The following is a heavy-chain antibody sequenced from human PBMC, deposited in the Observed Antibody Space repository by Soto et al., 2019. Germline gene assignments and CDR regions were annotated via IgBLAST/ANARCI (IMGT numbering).Heavy chain of an antibody. CDR1: GGSFSGYY. D-gene: IGHD6-6*01. CDR3: ARIGPYSSSLLYYYYYMDV. Sequence: SETLSLTCAVYGGSFSGYYWSWIRQPPGKGLEWIGEINHSGSTNYNPSLKSRVTISVDTSKNQFSLKLSSVTAADTAVYYCARIGPYSSSLLYYYYYMDVWGKGTTVTVSS. V-gene: IGHV4-34*01. CDR2: INHSGST. J-gene: IGHJ6*03.